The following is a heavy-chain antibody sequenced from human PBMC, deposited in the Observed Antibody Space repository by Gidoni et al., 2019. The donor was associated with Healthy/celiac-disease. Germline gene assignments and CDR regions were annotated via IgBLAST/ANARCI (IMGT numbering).Heavy chain of an antibody. Sequence: EVQLVESGGGLVQPGRSLRLSCTASGFTFGDYAMRWVRKAPGKGLEWVGFIRSKAYGGTTEYAASVKGRFTISRDDSKSIAYLQMNSLKTEDTAVYYCTRDISYYYGSGSYYHYYYGMDVWGQGTTVTVSS. J-gene: IGHJ6*02. CDR1: GFTFGDYA. V-gene: IGHV3-49*04. D-gene: IGHD3-10*01. CDR2: IRSKAYGGTT. CDR3: TRDISYYYGSGSYYHYYYGMDV.